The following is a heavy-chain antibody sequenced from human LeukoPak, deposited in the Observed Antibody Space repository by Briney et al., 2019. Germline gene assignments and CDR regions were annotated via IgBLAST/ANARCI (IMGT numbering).Heavy chain of an antibody. V-gene: IGHV4-39*01. D-gene: IGHD1-26*01. J-gene: IGHJ4*02. CDR1: GASISGGTYY. CDR2: IYYTGST. CDR3: ARRGGSGRAFDY. Sequence: SETLSLTCSVSGASISGGTYYWGWIRQPPGKGLEWIGSIYYTGSTYDNPSLKSRVTISVDASKNQFSLKLSSVTAADTAVYYCARRGGSGRAFDYWGQGTLVTVSS.